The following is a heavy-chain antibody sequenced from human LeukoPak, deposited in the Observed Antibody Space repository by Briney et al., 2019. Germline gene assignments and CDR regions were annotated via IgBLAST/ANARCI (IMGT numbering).Heavy chain of an antibody. J-gene: IGHJ4*02. CDR1: GGSISSGYY. V-gene: IGHV4-38-2*02. Sequence: SETLSLTCTVSGGSISSGYYWGWIRQPPGKGLEWIGSIYHSGSTYYNPSLKSRVTISVDTSKNQFSLKLSSVTAADTAVYYCARDGIAVADKADYWGQGTLVTVSS. CDR3: ARDGIAVADKADY. D-gene: IGHD6-19*01. CDR2: IYHSGST.